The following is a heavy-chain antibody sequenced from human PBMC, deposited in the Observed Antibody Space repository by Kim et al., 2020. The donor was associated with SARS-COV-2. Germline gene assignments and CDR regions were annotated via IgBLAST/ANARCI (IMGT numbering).Heavy chain of an antibody. J-gene: IGHJ3*02. CDR2: ISYDGSNK. D-gene: IGHD3-9*01. CDR3: ARRGDWLNAFDI. Sequence: GGSLRLSCAASGFTFSSYAMHWVRQAPGKGLEWVAVISYDGSNKYYADSVKGRFTISRDNSKNTLYLQMNSLRAEDTAVYYCARRGDWLNAFDIWGQGTMVTVSS. CDR1: GFTFSSYA. V-gene: IGHV3-30*04.